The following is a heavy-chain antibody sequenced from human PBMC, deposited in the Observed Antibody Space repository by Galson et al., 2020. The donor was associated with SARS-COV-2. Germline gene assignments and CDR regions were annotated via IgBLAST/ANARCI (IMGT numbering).Heavy chain of an antibody. CDR1: GFTFSSYT. J-gene: IGHJ4*02. V-gene: IGHV3-48*04. CDR3: ARERLEY. D-gene: IGHD1-1*01. Sequence: GESLKISCAASGFTFSSYTMNWVRQAPVKGLELVAYIRSSSGTIYYADSVKGRFTISRDNAKNSLYLQLNSLRVEDTAVYYCARERLEYWGQGTLVTVSS. CDR2: IRSSSGTI.